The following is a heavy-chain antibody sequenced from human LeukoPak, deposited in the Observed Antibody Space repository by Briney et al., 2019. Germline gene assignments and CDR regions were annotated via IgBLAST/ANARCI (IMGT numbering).Heavy chain of an antibody. V-gene: IGHV1-18*01. D-gene: IGHD3-10*01. CDR1: GYTFTSYG. Sequence: ASVKVSCKASGYTFTSYGISWVRQAPGQGLEWMGWISAYNGNTNYAQKLQGRVTMTTDTSTSTAYMELRSLRSDDTAVYYCARVYYYGSGSRTSYFDYWGQGTLVTVPS. CDR2: ISAYNGNT. J-gene: IGHJ4*02. CDR3: ARVYYYGSGSRTSYFDY.